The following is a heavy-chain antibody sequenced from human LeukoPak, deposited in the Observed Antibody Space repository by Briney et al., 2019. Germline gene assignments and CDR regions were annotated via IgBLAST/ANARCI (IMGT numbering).Heavy chain of an antibody. Sequence: GRSLRLSCAASGFTFSSYGMHWVRQAPGKGLEWVAVISYDGSNKYYADSVKGRFTISRDNSKSTLYLQMNSLRAEDTAVYYCAKASGYGGSDYFDYWGQGTLVTVSS. D-gene: IGHD4-23*01. CDR2: ISYDGSNK. J-gene: IGHJ4*02. CDR1: GFTFSSYG. V-gene: IGHV3-30*18. CDR3: AKASGYGGSDYFDY.